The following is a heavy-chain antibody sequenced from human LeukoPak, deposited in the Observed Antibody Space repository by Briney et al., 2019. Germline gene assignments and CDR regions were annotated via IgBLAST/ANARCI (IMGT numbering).Heavy chain of an antibody. Sequence: ASVKVSCKASGGTFSSYDINWVRQATGQGLEWMGWMNPNSGNTGYAQKFQGRVTITRNTSISTAYMELSSLRSEDTAVYYCAREGSDSSGYYPWGQGTLVTVSS. V-gene: IGHV1-8*03. J-gene: IGHJ5*02. CDR1: GGTFSSYD. D-gene: IGHD3-22*01. CDR3: AREGSDSSGYYP. CDR2: MNPNSGNT.